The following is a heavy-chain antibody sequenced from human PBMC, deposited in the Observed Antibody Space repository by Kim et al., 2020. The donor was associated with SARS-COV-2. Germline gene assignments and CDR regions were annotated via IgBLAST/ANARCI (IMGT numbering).Heavy chain of an antibody. J-gene: IGHJ4*02. V-gene: IGHV3-21*04. CDR3: ARGPPRNWADY. CDR1: GFSFSSYD. Sequence: GGSLRLSCAASGFSFSSYDMHWVRQALGKGLEWVSSISTSSIYIYYAASVKGRFTVSRDDATKSLYLQMNSLRAEDTALYYCARGPPRNWADYWGPGTL. CDR2: ISTSSIYI. D-gene: IGHD7-27*01.